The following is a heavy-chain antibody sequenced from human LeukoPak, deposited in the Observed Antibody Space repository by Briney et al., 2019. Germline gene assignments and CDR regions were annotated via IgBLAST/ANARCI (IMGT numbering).Heavy chain of an antibody. CDR1: GFTFSNYV. D-gene: IGHD3-22*01. J-gene: IGHJ4*02. CDR2: IAHDGSNK. CDR3: ARNSDYYDYSPQSV. V-gene: IGHV3-30*03. Sequence: GGSLRLSCAASGFTFSNYVMQWVRQAPGKGLEWVALIAHDGSNKYYADSVKGRFLISRDNSKNMLFLQMNSLIIEDTAVYYCARNSDYYDYSPQSVWGQGTLVTVS.